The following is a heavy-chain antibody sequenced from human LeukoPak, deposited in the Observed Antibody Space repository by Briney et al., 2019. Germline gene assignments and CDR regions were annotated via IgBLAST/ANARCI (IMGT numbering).Heavy chain of an antibody. CDR2: INPNSGGT. D-gene: IGHD3-10*01. V-gene: IGHV1-2*02. J-gene: IGHJ5*02. CDR3: ARSGHLWFGELFGVNWFDP. Sequence: ASVKVSCKASGYTFTGYYMHWVRQAPGQGLEWMGWINPNSGGTNYAQKFQGRVTMTRDTSISTAYMELSRLRSDDTAVYYCARSGHLWFGELFGVNWFDPWGQGTLGTVSS. CDR1: GYTFTGYY.